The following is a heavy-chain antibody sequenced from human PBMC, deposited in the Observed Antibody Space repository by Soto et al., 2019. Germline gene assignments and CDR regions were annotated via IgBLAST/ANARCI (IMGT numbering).Heavy chain of an antibody. CDR2: ITSSGTSI. CDR3: AREDDSGGYRFGL. Sequence: PVGSLRLSCAASGFTFSSYSMNWVRQAPGKGLEWVSSITSSGTSINYADSVRGRFTISRDNAKNSLYLQMNSLWDEDTAIYYCAREDDSGGYRFGLWGQGTLVTVSS. CDR1: GFTFSSYS. V-gene: IGHV3-21*01. J-gene: IGHJ4*02. D-gene: IGHD3-22*01.